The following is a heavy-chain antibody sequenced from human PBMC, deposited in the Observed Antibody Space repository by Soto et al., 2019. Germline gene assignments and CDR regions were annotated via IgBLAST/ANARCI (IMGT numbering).Heavy chain of an antibody. D-gene: IGHD2-21*01. V-gene: IGHV1-3*01. CDR1: GYTFTDYA. Sequence: ASVKVSCKASGYTFTDYAIHWVRQAPGQRLEWMGWIAPGNGNTKYSQNFQGRVTITRDTSATTAYMELSSLRSEDTAVYYCAKGSRMWTPDYWGQGTLVTVPQ. CDR2: IAPGNGNT. CDR3: AKGSRMWTPDY. J-gene: IGHJ4*02.